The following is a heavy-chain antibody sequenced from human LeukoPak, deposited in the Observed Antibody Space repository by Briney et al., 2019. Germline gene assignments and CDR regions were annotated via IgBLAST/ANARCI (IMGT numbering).Heavy chain of an antibody. CDR1: GGTFSSYA. CDR2: IIPIFGTA. V-gene: IGHV1-69*13. Sequence: SVKVSCKASGGTFSSYAISWVRQAPGQGLEWMGGIIPIFGTANYAQKFQGRVTITADESTSTAYMELSSLRSGDTAGYYCARDLYSRRMDYYGSGSYFAYWGQGTLVTVSS. D-gene: IGHD3-10*01. CDR3: ARDLYSRRMDYYGSGSYFAY. J-gene: IGHJ4*02.